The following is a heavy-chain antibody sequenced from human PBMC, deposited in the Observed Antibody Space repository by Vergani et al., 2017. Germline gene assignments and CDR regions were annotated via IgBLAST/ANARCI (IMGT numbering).Heavy chain of an antibody. J-gene: IGHJ3*02. D-gene: IGHD3-22*01. Sequence: QVQLVQSGAEVKKPGSSVKVSCKASGGTFSSYAISWVRQAPGQGLEWMGGIIPIFGTANYAQKFQGRVTITADKSTSTAYMELSSLRSEDTAVYYCARDYYDSSGMGGISDAFDIWGQGTMVTVSS. CDR2: IIPIFGTA. V-gene: IGHV1-69*06. CDR1: GGTFSSYA. CDR3: ARDYYDSSGMGGISDAFDI.